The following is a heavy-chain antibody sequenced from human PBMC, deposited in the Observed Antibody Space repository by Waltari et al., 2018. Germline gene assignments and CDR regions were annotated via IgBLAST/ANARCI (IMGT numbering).Heavy chain of an antibody. V-gene: IGHV1-46*01. J-gene: IGHJ4*02. Sequence: VRHAPGQGLQGMGISNPSGGRTSSAQKFQGRITLTSDTSTSTVYMELSSLRSDDTAVYYCARADYGSGTYFNPPYFDYWGQGTLVTVSS. CDR3: ARADYGSGTYFNPPYFDY. D-gene: IGHD3-10*01. CDR2: SNPSGGRT.